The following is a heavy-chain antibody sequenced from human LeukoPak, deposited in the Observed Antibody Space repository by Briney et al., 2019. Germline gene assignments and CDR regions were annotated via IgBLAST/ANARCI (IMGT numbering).Heavy chain of an antibody. CDR2: ISAYNGNT. CDR3: ARDRCRSGGSCCQLGY. V-gene: IGHV1-18*01. J-gene: IGHJ4*02. D-gene: IGHD2-15*01. CDR1: GYTFTSYG. Sequence: GASVKVSCKASGYTFTSYGISWVRQAPGQGLEWMGWISAYNGNTNYEQKLQGRVTMTTDTSTSTAYMELRSLRSDDTAVYYCARDRCRSGGSCCQLGYWGQGTLVTVSS.